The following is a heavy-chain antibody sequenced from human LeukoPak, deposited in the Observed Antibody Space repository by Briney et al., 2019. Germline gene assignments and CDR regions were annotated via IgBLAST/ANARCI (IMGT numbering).Heavy chain of an antibody. J-gene: IGHJ4*02. D-gene: IGHD4-17*01. CDR2: VNHSGST. Sequence: SETLSLTCAVFGGSFSGNYWSYIRQPPGKGLEWIGEVNHSGSTNYNPSLKSRVTISVDTSKNQFSLMLTSVTAADTAVYYCARGSTTVPHYFDYWGQGTLVTVSS. CDR1: GGSFSGNY. V-gene: IGHV4-34*01. CDR3: ARGSTTVPHYFDY.